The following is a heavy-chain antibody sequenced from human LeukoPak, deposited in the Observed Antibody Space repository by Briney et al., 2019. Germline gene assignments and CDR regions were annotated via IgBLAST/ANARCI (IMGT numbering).Heavy chain of an antibody. V-gene: IGHV3-66*01. D-gene: IGHD3-22*01. CDR2: IYSGGST. J-gene: IGHJ3*02. Sequence: PGGSLRLSCAASGFTPSSNYMSWVRQAAGNGLGWVSVIYSGGSTYYADSVKGRFTISRDNSKNTLYLQMNSLRAEDTAVYYCARGGAKYYYDSSGRHAFDIWGQGTMVTVSS. CDR3: ARGGAKYYYDSSGRHAFDI. CDR1: GFTPSSNY.